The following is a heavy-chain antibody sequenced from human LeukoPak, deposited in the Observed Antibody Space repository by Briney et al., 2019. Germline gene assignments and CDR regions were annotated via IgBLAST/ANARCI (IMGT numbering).Heavy chain of an antibody. CDR2: IYSGGST. CDR3: ARRNYYDGSGSFDY. J-gene: IGHJ4*02. CDR1: GFTVSSNY. Sequence: QAGGSLRLSCAASGFTVSSNYMSWVRQAPGKGLEWVSVIYSGGSTYYADSVKGRFTISRDNPKNTLYLQMNSLRAEDTAVYYCARRNYYDGSGSFDYWGQGTLVTVSS. D-gene: IGHD3-22*01. V-gene: IGHV3-53*01.